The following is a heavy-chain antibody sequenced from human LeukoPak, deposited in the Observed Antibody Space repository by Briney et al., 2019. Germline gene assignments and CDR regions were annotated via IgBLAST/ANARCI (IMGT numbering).Heavy chain of an antibody. CDR1: GFTFSSYG. CDR3: AKVGLTVTTILDYFDY. D-gene: IGHD4-11*01. V-gene: IGHV3-30*18. Sequence: PGGSLRLSCAASGFTFSSYGMHWVRQAPGKGLEWVAVISYDGSTKYYTDSVKGRFTISRDNSKNTLYLQMNSLRTEDTAVYYCAKVGLTVTTILDYFDYWGQGTLVTVSS. J-gene: IGHJ4*02. CDR2: ISYDGSTK.